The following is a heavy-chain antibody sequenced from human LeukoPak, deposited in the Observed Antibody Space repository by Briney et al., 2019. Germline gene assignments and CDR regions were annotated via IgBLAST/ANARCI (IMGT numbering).Heavy chain of an antibody. CDR1: GGTFSSYA. Sequence: SVKVSCKASGGTFSSYAISWVRQAPGQGLEWMGGIIPIFGTANYAQKFQGRVTITADESTSTAYMELSSLRSEDTAVYYCARGGRGVVIDGYYYMDVWGKGTTVTISS. D-gene: IGHD3-3*01. J-gene: IGHJ6*03. CDR3: ARGGRGVVIDGYYYMDV. CDR2: IIPIFGTA. V-gene: IGHV1-69*01.